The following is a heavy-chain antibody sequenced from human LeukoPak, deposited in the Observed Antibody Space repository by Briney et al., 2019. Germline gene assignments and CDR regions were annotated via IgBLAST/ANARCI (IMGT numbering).Heavy chain of an antibody. V-gene: IGHV5-51*01. CDR2: IYPGDSDT. J-gene: IGHJ4*02. D-gene: IGHD3-9*01. Sequence: GESLKISWKGSGYSFTSYWIGWVRQLPGKGLEWMGIIYPGDSDTRYSPSFQGQVTISADKSISTAYLQWSSLKASDTAMYYCARRRILTGYYYYFDYWGQGTLVTVSS. CDR3: ARRRILTGYYYYFDY. CDR1: GYSFTSYW.